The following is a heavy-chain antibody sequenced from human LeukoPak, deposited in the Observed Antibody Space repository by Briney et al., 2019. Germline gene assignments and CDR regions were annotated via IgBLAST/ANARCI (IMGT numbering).Heavy chain of an antibody. CDR3: ARDLPGLAVAAADY. CDR1: GFTFSSYS. CDR2: ISSSSSYK. J-gene: IGHJ4*02. V-gene: IGHV3-21*01. Sequence: RSGGSLRLSCAASGFTFSSYSMNWVRQAPGKGLEWVSIISSSSSYKYYAGSVKGRFTISRDNAKNSLYLQMNSLRAEDTAVYYCARDLPGLAVAAADYWGQGTLVTVSS. D-gene: IGHD6-19*01.